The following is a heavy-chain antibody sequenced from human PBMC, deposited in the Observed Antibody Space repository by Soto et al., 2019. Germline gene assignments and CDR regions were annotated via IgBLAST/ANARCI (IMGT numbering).Heavy chain of an antibody. Sequence: QIQLLQSGAEVKKPGASVKVTCNASGYTFRNFGISWVRQAPGQGLEWMGWISAYNANANYAQKFQGRRTMTADTSTSTAYMELRSLRSEDTAVYYCARENSYFDYWGQGTLVTVSS. CDR1: GYTFRNFG. CDR2: ISAYNANA. V-gene: IGHV1-18*01. J-gene: IGHJ4*02. CDR3: ARENSYFDY.